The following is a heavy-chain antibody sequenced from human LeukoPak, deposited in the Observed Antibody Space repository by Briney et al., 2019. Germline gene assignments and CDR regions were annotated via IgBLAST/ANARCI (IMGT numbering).Heavy chain of an antibody. Sequence: PGGSLRLSCAASGFTFSSYTMSWVRQAPGKGLEWVSAISDSGASTYYADSVEGRFTISRDNSKNTLFLQMNSLRAEDTAVYYCAKDRVVGSTYYFDYWGQGTLVTVSS. CDR1: GFTFSSYT. D-gene: IGHD1-26*01. CDR3: AKDRVVGSTYYFDY. J-gene: IGHJ4*02. CDR2: ISDSGAST. V-gene: IGHV3-23*01.